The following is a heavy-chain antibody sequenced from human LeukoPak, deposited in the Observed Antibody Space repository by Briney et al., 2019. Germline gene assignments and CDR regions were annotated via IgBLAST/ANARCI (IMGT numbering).Heavy chain of an antibody. D-gene: IGHD2-15*01. J-gene: IGHJ5*02. CDR3: ARQEYCSGGSCYTWFDP. CDR1: GYSINNYW. Sequence: GESLKISCKGSGYSINNYWIGWVRQMPGKGLEWMGIIYPADSDIRYSPSFQGQVTISADKSISTAYLQWCSLKASDTAMYYCARQEYCSGGSCYTWFDPWGQGTLATVSS. V-gene: IGHV5-51*01. CDR2: IYPADSDI.